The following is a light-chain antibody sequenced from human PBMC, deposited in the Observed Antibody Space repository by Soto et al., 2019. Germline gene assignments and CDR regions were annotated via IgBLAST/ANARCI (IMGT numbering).Light chain of an antibody. J-gene: IGKJ1*01. CDR3: QQYNNWRT. CDR1: QSVSNN. Sequence: EIVLTQSPATLSLSPGQRATLSCRASQSVSNNYLAWYQQKPGQAPRLLIYDASTRATGIPARISGSGSGTEFTLTISSLQSEDFAVYYCQQYNNWRTFGQGTKVDIK. CDR2: DAS. V-gene: IGKV3-15*01.